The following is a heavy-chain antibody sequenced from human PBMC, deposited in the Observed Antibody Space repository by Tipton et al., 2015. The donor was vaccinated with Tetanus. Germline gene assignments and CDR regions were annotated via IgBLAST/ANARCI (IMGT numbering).Heavy chain of an antibody. V-gene: IGHV4-31*03. D-gene: IGHD1-26*01. CDR2: NYYSGST. CDR1: GGSISSGGYY. J-gene: IGHJ4*02. Sequence: LVKPTQTLSLTCTVSGGSISSGGYYWSWIRQHPGKGLEWIGDNYYSGSTYYNPSLKSRVTISVDTSKNQFSLKLNSVTAADTAVYYCARDQARGARGWNYFDYWGQGTLVTVSS. CDR3: ARDQARGARGWNYFDY.